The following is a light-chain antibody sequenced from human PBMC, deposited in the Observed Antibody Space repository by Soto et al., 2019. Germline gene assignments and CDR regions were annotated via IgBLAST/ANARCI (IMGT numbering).Light chain of an antibody. CDR2: KAS. J-gene: IGKJ1*01. Sequence: DIQMTQSPSTLSGSVGDRVTITCRASQTISSWLAWYQQKPGKAPKLLIYKASTLKSGVPSRFSGSGSGTEFTRTISSLQPDDFATYYCQHYTSYSDAFGQGTKVELK. CDR3: QHYTSYSDA. V-gene: IGKV1-5*03. CDR1: QTISSW.